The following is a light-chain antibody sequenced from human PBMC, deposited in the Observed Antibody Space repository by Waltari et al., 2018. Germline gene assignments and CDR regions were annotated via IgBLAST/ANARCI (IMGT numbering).Light chain of an antibody. CDR2: DVS. CDR3: QQYDHMPIT. Sequence: DTQMTQSPPSLSASVGDRVTITCQASQDIANYLGWYQKKPGKAPKLLIYDVSTLATGVPSRFSGRGSGTDFTLIITGLQPEDVATYYCQQYDHMPITFGQGTRAEIE. V-gene: IGKV1-33*01. CDR1: QDIANY. J-gene: IGKJ5*01.